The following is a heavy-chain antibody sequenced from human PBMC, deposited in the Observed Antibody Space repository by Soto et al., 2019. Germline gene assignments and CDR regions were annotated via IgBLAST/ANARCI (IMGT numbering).Heavy chain of an antibody. V-gene: IGHV5-10-1*01. CDR1: GYSFTSYW. J-gene: IGHJ4*02. CDR3: ARHSSSGWLLDY. Sequence: ESLKISFKGAGYSFTSYWISWVRRIPGKGLEWMGRIDPSDSYTNYSPSFQGHVTISADKSISTAYLQWSSLKASDTAMYYCARHSSSGWLLDYWGQGTLVTVSS. CDR2: IDPSDSYT. D-gene: IGHD6-19*01.